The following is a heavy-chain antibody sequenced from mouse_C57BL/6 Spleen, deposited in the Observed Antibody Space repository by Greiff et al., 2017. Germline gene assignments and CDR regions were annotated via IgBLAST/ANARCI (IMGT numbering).Heavy chain of an antibody. CDR2: IDPSDSDT. CDR1: GYTFTSYW. CDR3: ARDYGSSYVWYFDV. Sequence: VQLQQPGAELVRPGSSVKLSCKASGYTFTSYWMHWVKQRPIQGLEWIGNIDPSDSDTHYNQKFKDKATLTVDKSSSTAYMPLSSLTSEDSAVYCCARDYGSSYVWYFDVWGTGTTVTVSS. J-gene: IGHJ1*03. V-gene: IGHV1-52*01. D-gene: IGHD1-1*01.